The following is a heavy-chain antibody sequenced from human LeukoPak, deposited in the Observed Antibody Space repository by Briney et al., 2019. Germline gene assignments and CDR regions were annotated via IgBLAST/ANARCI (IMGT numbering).Heavy chain of an antibody. CDR3: ARAPSEVGGYYPEYFRH. CDR2: IKSDGKT. D-gene: IGHD3-22*01. Sequence: GRSVSLSCAPSGPIVSRPWTHSARHAPGRGLVCLPCIKSDGKTNYADAVKGRFTISRDNAKNTVSLQMDSRRAEDTGVYYCARAPSEVGGYYPEYFRHWGQGTLVTVSS. J-gene: IGHJ1*01. V-gene: IGHV3-74*01. CDR1: GPIVSRPW.